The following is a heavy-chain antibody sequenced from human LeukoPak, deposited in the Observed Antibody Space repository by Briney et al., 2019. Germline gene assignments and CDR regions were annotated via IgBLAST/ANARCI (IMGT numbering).Heavy chain of an antibody. Sequence: PGGSLRLSCAASGFTFSDSYMNWIRQAPGEGLDWLACISSSGHTIYYTESVRGRFTISRDNAKNSLYLQLNSLRPEDTAVYYCAQTGRNNYFDSWGQGTLVTVSS. CDR1: GFTFSDSY. V-gene: IGHV3-11*01. CDR2: ISSSGHTI. CDR3: AQTGRNNYFDS. J-gene: IGHJ5*01.